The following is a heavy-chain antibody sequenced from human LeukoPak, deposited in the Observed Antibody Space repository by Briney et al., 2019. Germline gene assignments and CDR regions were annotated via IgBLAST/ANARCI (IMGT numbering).Heavy chain of an antibody. CDR1: GFTFSSYA. D-gene: IGHD3-16*01. V-gene: IGHV3-30*04. CDR2: ISYDGSNK. CDR3: ARDHDRFFDY. Sequence: GGSLRLSCAASGFTFSSYAMHWVRQAPGKGLEWVAVISYDGSNKYYADSVKGRFTISRDNSKNTLYLQMNSLRAEDTAVYYCARDHDRFFDYWGQGTLVTVSS. J-gene: IGHJ4*02.